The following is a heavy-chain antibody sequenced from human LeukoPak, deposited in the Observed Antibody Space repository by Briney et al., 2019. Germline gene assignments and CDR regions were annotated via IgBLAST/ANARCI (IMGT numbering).Heavy chain of an antibody. V-gene: IGHV1-2*02. Sequence: ASVKVSCKASGYTFTGYYMHWARQAPGQGLEWMGWINPNSGGTNYAQKFQGRVTMTRDTSISTAYMELSRLRSDDTAVYYCARDGKYSGSPDDYWGQGTLVTVSS. CDR1: GYTFTGYY. D-gene: IGHD1-26*01. CDR2: INPNSGGT. CDR3: ARDGKYSGSPDDY. J-gene: IGHJ4*02.